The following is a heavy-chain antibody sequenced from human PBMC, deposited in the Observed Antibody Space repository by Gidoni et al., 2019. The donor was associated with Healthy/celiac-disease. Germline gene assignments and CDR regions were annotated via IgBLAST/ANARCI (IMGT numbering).Heavy chain of an antibody. D-gene: IGHD3-10*01. Sequence: EVQLVESGGGLVQPGRSLRLSCAASGFTFDDYAMHWVRQAPGKGLEWVSGISWNSGSIGYADSVKGRFTISRDNAKNSLYLQMNSLRAEDTALYYCAKDMGGFGELYDYWGQGTLVTVSS. V-gene: IGHV3-9*01. CDR2: ISWNSGSI. J-gene: IGHJ4*02. CDR3: AKDMGGFGELYDY. CDR1: GFTFDDYA.